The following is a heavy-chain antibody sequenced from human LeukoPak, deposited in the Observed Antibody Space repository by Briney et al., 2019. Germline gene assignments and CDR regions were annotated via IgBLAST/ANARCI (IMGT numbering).Heavy chain of an antibody. CDR2: IYYSGST. D-gene: IGHD1-1*01. CDR3: ARVRPAQLERRGSRLVAFDI. J-gene: IGHJ3*02. Sequence: SETLSLTCTVSGGSISSYYWSWIRQPPGKGLEGIGYIYYSGSTNYNPSLKSRVTISVDTSKNQFSLRLSSVTAADTAVYYCARVRPAQLERRGSRLVAFDIWGQGTMVTVSS. CDR1: GGSISSYY. V-gene: IGHV4-59*01.